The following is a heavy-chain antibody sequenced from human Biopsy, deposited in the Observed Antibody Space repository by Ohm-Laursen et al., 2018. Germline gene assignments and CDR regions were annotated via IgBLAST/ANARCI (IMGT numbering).Heavy chain of an antibody. CDR1: GKTFSDYY. CDR2: TNQSGRT. CDR3: GNEVHGRDY. D-gene: IGHD2-15*01. Sequence: SETLSLTCAVYGKTFSDYYWSWIRQPPGKGLEWIGQTNQSGRTNYNPSLKSRVNISADKSNNQFSLKLTSVTSADTAVYFCGNEVHGRDYWGLGALVTVSS. J-gene: IGHJ4*02. V-gene: IGHV4-34*08.